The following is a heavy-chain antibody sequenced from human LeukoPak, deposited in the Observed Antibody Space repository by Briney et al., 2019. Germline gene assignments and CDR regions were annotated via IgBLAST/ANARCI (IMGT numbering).Heavy chain of an antibody. D-gene: IGHD2-15*01. CDR2: ISGSGGST. CDR3: AKDIRVVVVAATSFDY. J-gene: IGHJ4*02. V-gene: IGHV3-23*01. CDR1: GFTFSSYA. Sequence: GGSLRLSCAASGFTFSSYAMSWVRQAPGKGLEGVSAISGSGGSTYYADSVKGRFTISRDNSKNTLYLQMNSLRAEDTAVYYCAKDIRVVVVAATSFDYWGQGTLVTVSS.